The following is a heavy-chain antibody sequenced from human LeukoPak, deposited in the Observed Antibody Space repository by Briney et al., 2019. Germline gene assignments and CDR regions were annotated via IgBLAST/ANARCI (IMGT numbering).Heavy chain of an antibody. Sequence: GGSLRLSCAASGFTFSSYDMTWVRQAPGKGLEWVSYIGSSGSIIYYADSVKGRFTISRDNAKNSLYLQMNSLRAEDTAVYYCARDVNGYLDYWGQGTLVTVSS. V-gene: IGHV3-48*03. CDR3: ARDVNGYLDY. J-gene: IGHJ4*02. CDR2: IGSSGSII. CDR1: GFTFSSYD.